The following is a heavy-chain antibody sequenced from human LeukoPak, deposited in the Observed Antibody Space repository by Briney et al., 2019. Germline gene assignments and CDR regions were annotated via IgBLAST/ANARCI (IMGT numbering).Heavy chain of an antibody. CDR2: IYTSGST. J-gene: IGHJ4*02. CDR1: GGSISSYY. Sequence: SETLSLTCTVSGGSISSYYWSWIRQPAGKGLEWIGRIYTSGSTNSNPSLKSRVTMSVDTSKNQFSLKLSSVTAADTAVYYCAREGTYCSRTSCYDSFLDHWGQGTLVTVSS. V-gene: IGHV4-4*07. D-gene: IGHD2-2*01. CDR3: AREGTYCSRTSCYDSFLDH.